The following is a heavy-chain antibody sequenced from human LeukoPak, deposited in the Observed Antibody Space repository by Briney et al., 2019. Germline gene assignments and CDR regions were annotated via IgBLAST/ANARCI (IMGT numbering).Heavy chain of an antibody. CDR3: AKGGVVGTRYYFDS. CDR1: GFSFSYYW. V-gene: IGHV3-7*01. Sequence: GRSLRLSCAASGFSFSYYWMSWVRQAPGKGLEWVANTKEDGSGSSYVDSVKGRFTISRDNAKNSLYLQMNSLRAEDTAVYYCAKGGVVGTRYYFDSWGQGTLVTVSS. CDR2: TKEDGSGS. D-gene: IGHD2-15*01. J-gene: IGHJ4*02.